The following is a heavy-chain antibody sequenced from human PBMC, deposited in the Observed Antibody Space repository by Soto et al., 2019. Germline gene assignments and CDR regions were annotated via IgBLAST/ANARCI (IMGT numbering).Heavy chain of an antibody. CDR3: ARGGDVNYYHGMDV. V-gene: IGHV1-18*01. D-gene: IGHD5-12*01. CDR2: ISAYNGKT. CDR1: GYTFTSYG. Sequence: QVQLVQSGGEVKKPGASVKLSCTASGYTFTSYGISWVRQAPGQGLEWMGWISAYNGKTNYAQNVQGRVTMTTDTXXRTAYMDLRSLRSDDTAVYYYARGGDVNYYHGMDVWGQGTTVTVSS. J-gene: IGHJ6*02.